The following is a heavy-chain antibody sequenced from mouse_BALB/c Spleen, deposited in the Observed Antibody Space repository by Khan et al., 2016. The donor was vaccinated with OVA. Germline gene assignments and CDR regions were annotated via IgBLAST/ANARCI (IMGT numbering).Heavy chain of an antibody. CDR3: ARGASYWYFDV. V-gene: IGHV9-1*02. CDR2: INTYTGEP. Sequence: QIQLVQSGPELKKPGETVKISCKASGYTFTNYGMNWVKQAPGKGLKWMGWINTYTGEPTYTDDFTGRFAFSLDTSASTAYLLINDLKSKDMATYFWARGASYWYFDVWGAGTTITVSS. J-gene: IGHJ1*01. CDR1: GYTFTNYG.